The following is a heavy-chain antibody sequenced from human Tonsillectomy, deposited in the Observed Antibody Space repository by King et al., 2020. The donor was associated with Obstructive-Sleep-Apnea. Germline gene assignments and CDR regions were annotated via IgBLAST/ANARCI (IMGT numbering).Heavy chain of an antibody. V-gene: IGHV4-39*01. Sequence: QLQESGPGLVKPSETLSLTCTVSGGSISSSSYYWGWIRQPPGKGLECIGSIYYSGRTYYNPSLKSRVTISVDTSKNQFSLKLSSVTAADTAVYYCARQIGDYDILTGYYNWGQGTLVTVSS. CDR1: GGSISSSSYY. CDR3: ARQIGDYDILTGYYN. J-gene: IGHJ4*02. CDR2: IYYSGRT. D-gene: IGHD3-9*01.